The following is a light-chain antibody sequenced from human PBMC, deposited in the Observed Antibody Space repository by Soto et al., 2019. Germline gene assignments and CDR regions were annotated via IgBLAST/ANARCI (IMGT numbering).Light chain of an antibody. CDR2: LNSDGSH. CDR3: QTWGTGIRVV. V-gene: IGLV4-69*01. Sequence: QLVLTQSPSASASLGASVKLTCTLSSGHSDYAIAWHQQQPEKGPRYLMKLNSDGSHSKGDGIPDRFSGSSSGAERYLTISRLQSEDEADYYCQTWGTGIRVVFGGGTKLTVL. CDR1: SGHSDYA. J-gene: IGLJ2*01.